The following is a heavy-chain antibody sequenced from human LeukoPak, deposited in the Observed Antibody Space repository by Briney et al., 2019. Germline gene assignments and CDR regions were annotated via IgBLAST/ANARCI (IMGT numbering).Heavy chain of an antibody. CDR1: GGSISSYY. J-gene: IGHJ4*02. Sequence: SETLSLTCTVSGGSISSYYWSWIRQPPGEGLEWIGYIYYSGSTNYNPSLKSRVTISVDTSKNQFSLKLSSVTAADTDVYYCARLHSSSLDYWGQGTLVTVSS. V-gene: IGHV4-59*08. CDR2: IYYSGST. D-gene: IGHD6-6*01. CDR3: ARLHSSSLDY.